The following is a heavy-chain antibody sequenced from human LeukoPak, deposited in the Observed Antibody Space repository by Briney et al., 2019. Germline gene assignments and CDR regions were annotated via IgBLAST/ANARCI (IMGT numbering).Heavy chain of an antibody. CDR3: ARDKVGGATGLGFDY. J-gene: IGHJ4*02. CDR2: ISAYNGNT. Sequence: ASVKVSCKASGYTFTSYGISWVRQAPGQGLEWMGWISAYNGNTNYAQKLQGRVTMTPDTSTSTAYMELRSLRSDDTAVYYCARDKVGGATGLGFDYWGQGTLVTVSS. D-gene: IGHD3-16*01. CDR1: GYTFTSYG. V-gene: IGHV1-18*01.